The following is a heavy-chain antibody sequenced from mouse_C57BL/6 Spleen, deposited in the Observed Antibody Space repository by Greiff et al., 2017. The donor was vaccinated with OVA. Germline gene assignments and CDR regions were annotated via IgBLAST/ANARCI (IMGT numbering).Heavy chain of an antibody. J-gene: IGHJ4*01. CDR1: GYTFTDYY. Sequence: VQLQQSGPELVKPGASVKISCKASGYTFTDYYMNWVKQSHGKSLEWIGDINPNNGGTSYNQKFKGKATLTVDKSSSTAYMELRSLTTEDSAVYYCARARYDGGYAMDDWGQGTSVTVSS. CDR2: INPNNGGT. CDR3: ARARYDGGYAMDD. D-gene: IGHD2-3*01. V-gene: IGHV1-26*01.